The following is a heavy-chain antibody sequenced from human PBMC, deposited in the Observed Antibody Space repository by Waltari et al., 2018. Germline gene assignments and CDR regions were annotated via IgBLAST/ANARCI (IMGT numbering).Heavy chain of an antibody. CDR2: FDPENVET. Sequence: QVQLVQSGAEVKKPGASVKVSCKVSGYTLTELSMHWVPQAPGKGLEWMGGFDPENVETIYGNKFKGRVTMTEDTSTDTAYMELSSLRSEDTAVYYCATGRDYDFWSGFDYWGQGTLVTVSS. J-gene: IGHJ4*02. CDR1: GYTLTELS. V-gene: IGHV1-24*01. CDR3: ATGRDYDFWSGFDY. D-gene: IGHD3-3*01.